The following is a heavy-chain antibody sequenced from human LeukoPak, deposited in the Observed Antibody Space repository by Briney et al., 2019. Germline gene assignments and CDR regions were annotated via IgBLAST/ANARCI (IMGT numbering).Heavy chain of an antibody. V-gene: IGHV4-61*08. D-gene: IGHD6-13*01. J-gene: IGHJ4*02. CDR2: IYKSGST. CDR1: GGSISSGDYY. CDR3: ARANLAAAGTSSSYHFDY. Sequence: PSETLSLTCTVSGGSISSGDYYWSWIRQPPGKGLEWIGNIYKSGSTNYNPSLESRVTMSVDTSKDQFSLKLNSVTAADTAVYYCARANLAAAGTSSSYHFDYWGQGTLVTVSS.